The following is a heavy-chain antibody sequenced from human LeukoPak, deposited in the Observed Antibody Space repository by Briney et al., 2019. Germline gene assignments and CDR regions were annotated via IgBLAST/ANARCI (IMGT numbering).Heavy chain of an antibody. CDR2: VNPSGGST. V-gene: IGHV1-46*01. CDR1: GYTFTSYY. Sequence: GASVKVSCKASGYTFTSYYLHWVRQAPGQGLEWMGMVNPSGGSTSYAQKFQGRVTMTRDTSTTSVYMELSSLRSDDTALYYCAKEHKDHYQIDFWGQGTLVTVSS. D-gene: IGHD1/OR15-1a*01. J-gene: IGHJ4*02. CDR3: AKEHKDHYQIDF.